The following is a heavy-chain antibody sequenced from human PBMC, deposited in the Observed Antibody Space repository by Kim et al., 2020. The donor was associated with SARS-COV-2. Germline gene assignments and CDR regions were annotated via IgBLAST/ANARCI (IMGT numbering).Heavy chain of an antibody. CDR1: GFTFSSYG. V-gene: IGHV3-30*18. Sequence: GGSLRLSCAASGFTFSSYGMHWVRQAPGKGLEWVAVISYDGSNKYYADSVKGRFTISRDNSKNTLYLQMNSLRAEDTAVYYCAKDLWYCTNGVCRSYYYYYGMDVCGQGTTVTVSS. CDR3: AKDLWYCTNGVCRSYYYYYGMDV. J-gene: IGHJ6*02. D-gene: IGHD2-8*01. CDR2: ISYDGSNK.